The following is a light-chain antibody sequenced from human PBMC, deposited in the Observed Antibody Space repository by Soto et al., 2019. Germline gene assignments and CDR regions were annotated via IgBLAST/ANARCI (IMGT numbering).Light chain of an antibody. Sequence: QSVLTQPPSASGTPGQRVTISCSGSSSNIGSNTVNWYQQLPGTAPKLLIYSNNQRPSGVPDRFSGSKSGTSASLAISGLQSEDEADYYCSSYTSSSTGVFGTGTQLTVL. CDR2: SNN. J-gene: IGLJ1*01. CDR1: SSNIGSNT. V-gene: IGLV1-44*01. CDR3: SSYTSSSTGV.